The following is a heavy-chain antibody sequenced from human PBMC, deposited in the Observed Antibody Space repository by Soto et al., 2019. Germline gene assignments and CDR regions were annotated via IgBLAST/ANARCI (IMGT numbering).Heavy chain of an antibody. D-gene: IGHD6-13*01. CDR2: MNPNSGNT. Sequence: QVQLGQSGAEVKKPGASVKVSCKASGYTFTSYDINWVRQATGQRLEWMGWMNPNSGNTVYAQQFQGRVTMTRNTIISTAYMQLRSLTYEYTAVYYCERTPRSNPYREADGNYYYYGIDVWGHGTPVTVSS. CDR3: ERTPRSNPYREADGNYYYYGIDV. V-gene: IGHV1-8*01. CDR1: GYTFTSYD. J-gene: IGHJ6*02.